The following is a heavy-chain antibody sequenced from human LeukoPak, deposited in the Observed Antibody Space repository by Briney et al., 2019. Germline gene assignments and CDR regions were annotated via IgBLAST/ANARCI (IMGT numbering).Heavy chain of an antibody. CDR3: ARDGPTYYDILTGYHSVPHCFFA. V-gene: IGHV3-30*03. D-gene: IGHD3-9*01. Sequence: GGSLRLSCAASGFTFSSYGMSWVRRAPGKGLEWVAVISYDGSNKYYADSVKGRFTISRDNSKNTLYLQMNSLRAEDTAVYYCARDGPTYYDILTGYHSVPHCFFAWGQGTLVTVSS. CDR2: ISYDGSNK. J-gene: IGHJ5*02. CDR1: GFTFSSYG.